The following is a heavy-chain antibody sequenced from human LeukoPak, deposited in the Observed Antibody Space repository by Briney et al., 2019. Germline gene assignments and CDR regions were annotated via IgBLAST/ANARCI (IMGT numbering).Heavy chain of an antibody. CDR1: GFTFSSYG. D-gene: IGHD5-18*01. J-gene: IGHJ4*02. CDR3: AKEGGYSYAEGYFDY. V-gene: IGHV3-33*06. CDR2: IWYDGSNK. Sequence: GGPLRLSCAASGFTFSSYGMHWVRQAPGKGLEWVAVIWYDGSNKYYADSVKGRFTISRDNSKNTVYLQMNSLRAEDTAVYYCAKEGGYSYAEGYFDYWGQGTLVTVSS.